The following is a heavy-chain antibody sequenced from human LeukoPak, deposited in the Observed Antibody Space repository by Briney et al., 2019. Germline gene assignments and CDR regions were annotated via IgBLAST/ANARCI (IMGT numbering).Heavy chain of an antibody. V-gene: IGHV4-30-4*01. D-gene: IGHD3-10*01. CDR3: ARDHITMVRGVIIINPSNWFDP. CDR1: GGSISSYY. CDR2: IYYSGST. Sequence: SETLSLTCTVSGGSISSYYWSWIRQPPGKGLEWIGYIYYSGSTYYNPSLKSRVTISVDTSKNQFSLKLSSVTAADTAVYYCARDHITMVRGVIIINPSNWFDPWGQGTLVTVSS. J-gene: IGHJ5*02.